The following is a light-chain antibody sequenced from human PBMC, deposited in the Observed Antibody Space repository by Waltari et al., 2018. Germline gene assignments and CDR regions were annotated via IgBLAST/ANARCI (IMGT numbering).Light chain of an antibody. V-gene: IGLV1-44*01. J-gene: IGLJ3*02. CDR2: STT. CDR3: AAWDDSLNAWV. Sequence: QSVLTQPPSASGTPGQRVTISCSGSSSNIGSNTVNWYQQLPGTAPKLLIYSTTQRPSGVPYRFSGSKSGTSASLAISGLQSEDEADYYCAAWDDSLNAWVFGGGTKLTVL. CDR1: SSNIGSNT.